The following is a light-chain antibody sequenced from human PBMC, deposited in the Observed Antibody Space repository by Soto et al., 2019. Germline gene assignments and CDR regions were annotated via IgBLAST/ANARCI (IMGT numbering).Light chain of an antibody. J-gene: IGKJ1*01. V-gene: IGKV3-20*01. Sequence: ETVLTQSPGTLSLSPGERATLSCRASQTVTNRYVAWYQHRPGQAPRVLIYAASNRAAGVPDRFSGSGSGTEFTLTISRLEPEDFTVYYCHHYETFGQGTKVDIK. CDR2: AAS. CDR1: QTVTNRY. CDR3: HHYET.